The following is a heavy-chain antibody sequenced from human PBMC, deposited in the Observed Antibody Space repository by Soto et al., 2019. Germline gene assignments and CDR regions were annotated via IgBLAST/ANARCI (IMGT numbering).Heavy chain of an antibody. CDR2: TYYASKWNN. CDR1: GDSVSSNSVT. Sequence: SQTLSLTCAISGDSVSSNSVTWNWIRQSPSRGLEWLGKTYYASKWNNLYAGSVKSRIAINPDTSKNQVSLQLNSVTPEDTAVYYCARQWSSSGWNGYDIWGQGTMVTVSS. V-gene: IGHV6-1*01. J-gene: IGHJ3*02. CDR3: ARQWSSSGWNGYDI. D-gene: IGHD6-19*01.